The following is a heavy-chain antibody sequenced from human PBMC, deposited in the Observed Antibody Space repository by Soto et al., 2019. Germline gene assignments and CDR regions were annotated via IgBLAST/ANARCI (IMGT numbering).Heavy chain of an antibody. CDR2: IYYSGST. J-gene: IGHJ4*02. CDR3: ARTFYCSGGSCPNPYFDY. CDR1: GGSISSGGYY. V-gene: IGHV4-31*03. Sequence: PSETPSLTCTVSGGSISSGGYYWSWIRQHPGKGLEWIGYIYYSGSTYYNPSLKSRVTISVDTSKNQFSLKLSSVTAADTAVYNCARTFYCSGGSCPNPYFDYWGQGTLVTVSS. D-gene: IGHD2-15*01.